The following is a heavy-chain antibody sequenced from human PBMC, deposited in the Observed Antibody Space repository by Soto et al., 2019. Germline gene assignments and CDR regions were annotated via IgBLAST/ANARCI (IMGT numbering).Heavy chain of an antibody. V-gene: IGHV2-5*01. CDR1: GFSLSTSGVG. D-gene: IGHD5-18*01. CDR2: IYWNDDK. Sequence: SGPTLVKPTQTLTLTCTFSGFSLSTSGVGVGWIRQPPGKALEWLALIYWNDDKRYSPSLKSRLTITKDTSKNQVVLTMTNMDPVDTATYYCALGGYSYGYISSSWYMKEFDPWGQGTLVTVSS. J-gene: IGHJ5*02. CDR3: ALGGYSYGYISSSWYMKEFDP.